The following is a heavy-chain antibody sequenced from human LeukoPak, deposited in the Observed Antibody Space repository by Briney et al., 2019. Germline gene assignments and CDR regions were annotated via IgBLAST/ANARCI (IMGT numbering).Heavy chain of an antibody. CDR3: ARDTDGWTGVLDY. D-gene: IGHD3/OR15-3a*01. Sequence: SGGSLRLSCAASGFAFSSYAMYWVRQAPGRGLEWVAVISYGGTNTYYADSVKGRFAISRDNSNNTLHLQMNSLRPEDTAVYYCARDTDGWTGVLDYWGQGSLVTVSS. J-gene: IGHJ4*02. CDR2: ISYGGTNT. V-gene: IGHV3-30*09. CDR1: GFAFSSYA.